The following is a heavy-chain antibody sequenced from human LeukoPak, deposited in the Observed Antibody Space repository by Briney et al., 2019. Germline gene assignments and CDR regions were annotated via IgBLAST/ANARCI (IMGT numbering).Heavy chain of an antibody. CDR2: ISYDGSNK. J-gene: IGHJ6*03. V-gene: IGHV3-30*18. Sequence: PPGGSLRLSCAASGFTFSSYGMHWVRQAPGKGLEWVAVISYDGSNKYYADSVKGRFTISRDNSKNTLYLQMNSLRAEDTAVYYCAKDYLWSMTPRYYYYYMDVWGKGTTVTVSS. D-gene: IGHD2-8*02. CDR1: GFTFSSYG. CDR3: AKDYLWSMTPRYYYYYMDV.